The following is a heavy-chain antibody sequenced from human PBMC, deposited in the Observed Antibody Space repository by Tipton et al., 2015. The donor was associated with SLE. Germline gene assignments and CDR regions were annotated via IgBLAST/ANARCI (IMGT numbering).Heavy chain of an antibody. CDR2: IYYSGST. D-gene: IGHD1-26*01. Sequence: TLSLTCTVSGGSISSSSYYWGWIRQPPGKGLEWIGSIYYSGSTYYNPSLKSRVTISVDTSKNQFSLKLSSVTAADTAVYYCARDRGGIVETAGNFDLWGRGTLVTVSS. V-gene: IGHV4-39*07. CDR1: GGSISSSSYY. CDR3: ARDRGGIVETAGNFDL. J-gene: IGHJ2*01.